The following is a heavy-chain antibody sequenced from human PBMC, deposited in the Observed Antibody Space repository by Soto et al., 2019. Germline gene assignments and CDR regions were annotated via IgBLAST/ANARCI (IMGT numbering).Heavy chain of an antibody. D-gene: IGHD4-17*01. CDR1: PRSFSGYF. CDR3: ARETYGDYVGYFDP. V-gene: IGHV4-34*01. J-gene: IGHJ5*02. Sequence: SQTLSLTCDVYPRSFSGYFCSWIRQPPGKGLEWIGEINHSGSTKYNPSLKSRVTISVDRSKNQFSLKVSSVTAADTAVYYCARETYGDYVGYFDPWGQGTLVTVSS. CDR2: INHSGST.